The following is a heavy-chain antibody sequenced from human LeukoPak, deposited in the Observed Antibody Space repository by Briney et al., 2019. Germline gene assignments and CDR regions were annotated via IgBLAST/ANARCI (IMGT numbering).Heavy chain of an antibody. J-gene: IGHJ4*02. CDR3: ANLGMGIDY. Sequence: GGSLRLSCAASGFTFSSYDMQWVRQPPGKGLEWVAFIRYDGSNKHYADSVKGRFTISRDNSKNTLYRQMNSLRAEDTAVYLSANLGMGIDYWGQGTLVTVST. CDR2: IRYDGSNK. V-gene: IGHV3-30*02. CDR1: GFTFSSYD. D-gene: IGHD7-27*01.